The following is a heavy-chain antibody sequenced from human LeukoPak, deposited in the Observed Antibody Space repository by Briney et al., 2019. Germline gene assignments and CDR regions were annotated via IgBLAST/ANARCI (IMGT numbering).Heavy chain of an antibody. V-gene: IGHV3-21*01. Sequence: GGSLRLSCAASGFTFSSYSMNWVRQAPGKGLEWVSSISSSSSYIYYADSVKGRFTISRDNAKNSLYLQMNSLGAEDTAVYYCARQVVIPDAFDIWGQGTMVTVSS. CDR1: GFTFSSYS. CDR2: ISSSSSYI. J-gene: IGHJ3*02. D-gene: IGHD3-16*02. CDR3: ARQVVIPDAFDI.